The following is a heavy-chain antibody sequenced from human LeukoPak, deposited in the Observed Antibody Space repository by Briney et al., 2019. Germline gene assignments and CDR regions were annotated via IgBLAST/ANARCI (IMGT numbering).Heavy chain of an antibody. CDR2: ISYDGSNK. Sequence: GGSLRLSCAASGFTLSSYAMHWVRQAPGKGLEWVAVISYDGSNKYYADSVKGRFTISRDNSKNTLYLQMNSLRAEDTAVYYCAEDSSGYPDYWGQGTLVTVSS. V-gene: IGHV3-30*04. CDR3: AEDSSGYPDY. J-gene: IGHJ4*02. D-gene: IGHD3-22*01. CDR1: GFTLSSYA.